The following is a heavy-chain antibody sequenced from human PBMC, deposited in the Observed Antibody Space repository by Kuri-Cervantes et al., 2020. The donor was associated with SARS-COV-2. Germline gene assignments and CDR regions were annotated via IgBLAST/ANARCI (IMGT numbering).Heavy chain of an antibody. CDR3: ARATHKYSSSSFGP. CDR1: GYSISSGYY. D-gene: IGHD6-6*01. CDR2: IYYSGST. Sequence: GSLRLSCAVSGYSISSGYYWGWIRQPPGKGLEWIGYIYYSGSTNYNPSLKSRVTISVDTSKNQFSLKLSSVTAADTAVYYCARATHKYSSSSFGPWGHGTLVTVSS. V-gene: IGHV4-61*01. J-gene: IGHJ5*02.